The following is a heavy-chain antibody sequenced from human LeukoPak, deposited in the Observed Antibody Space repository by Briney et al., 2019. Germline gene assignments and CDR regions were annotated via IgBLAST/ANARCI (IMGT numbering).Heavy chain of an antibody. CDR2: IYYSGST. CDR3: ARGQGYSYGYEWFDP. V-gene: IGHV4-59*01. D-gene: IGHD5-18*01. CDR1: GVSIRSYY. Sequence: SETLSLTCTVSGVSIRSYYWSWIRQPPGKGLEWIGYIYYSGSTNYNPSLKSRATISVDTSKNQFSLKLSSVTAADTAVYYCARGQGYSYGYEWFDPWGQGTLVTVSS. J-gene: IGHJ5*02.